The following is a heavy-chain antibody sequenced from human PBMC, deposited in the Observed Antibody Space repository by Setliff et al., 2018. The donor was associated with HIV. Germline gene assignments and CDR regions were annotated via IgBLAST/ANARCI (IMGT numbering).Heavy chain of an antibody. Sequence: PSETLSLTCSVSGASIRGHYWSWTRQSPGKGLEWIGNIYYSGNTNYNPSFKSRVTISVDTSKNQFSLRVNSVTAADTAVYYCARSLVPSGYYYGRHAFDIWGQGTKVTVS. CDR1: GASIRGHY. V-gene: IGHV4-59*08. CDR2: IYYSGNT. J-gene: IGHJ3*02. CDR3: ARSLVPSGYYYGRHAFDI. D-gene: IGHD3-22*01.